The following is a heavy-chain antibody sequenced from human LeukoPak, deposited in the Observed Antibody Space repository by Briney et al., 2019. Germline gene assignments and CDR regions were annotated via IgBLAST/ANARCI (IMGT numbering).Heavy chain of an antibody. D-gene: IGHD3-10*01. J-gene: IGHJ3*02. V-gene: IGHV4-34*01. CDR3: ARGRSTMVRGDAFDI. CDR1: GGSFSGYY. CDR2: INHSGST. Sequence: SETLSLTCAVYGGSFSGYYWSWIRQPPGKGLEWIGEINHSGSTNYNPSLKSRVTISVDTSKNQFSLKLSSVTAADTAVYYCARGRSTMVRGDAFDIWGQGTMVTVSS.